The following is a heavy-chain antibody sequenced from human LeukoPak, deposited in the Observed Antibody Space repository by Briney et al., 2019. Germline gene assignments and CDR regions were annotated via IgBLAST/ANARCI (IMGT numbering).Heavy chain of an antibody. V-gene: IGHV1-69*05. CDR1: GGTFSSYA. D-gene: IGHD4-11*01. Sequence: ASVKVSCKASGGTFSSYAISWVRQAPGQGLEWMGGIIPIFGTANYAQKFQGRVTITTDESTSTAYMELSSLRSEDTAVYYCARDGGTTVTGSFDYWGQGTLVTVSS. J-gene: IGHJ4*02. CDR3: ARDGGTTVTGSFDY. CDR2: IIPIFGTA.